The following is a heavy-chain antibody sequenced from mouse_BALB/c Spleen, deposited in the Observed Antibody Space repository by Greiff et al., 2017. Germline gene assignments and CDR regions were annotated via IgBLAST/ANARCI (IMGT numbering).Heavy chain of an antibody. Sequence: QVQLQQSGAELMKPGASVKISCKATGYTFSSYWIEWVKQRPGHGLEWIGEILPGSGSTNYNEKFKGKATFTADTSSNTAYMQLSSLTSEDSAVYYCARWGGYYGGGAMDYWGQGTSVTVSS. CDR3: ARWGGYYGGGAMDY. CDR2: ILPGSGST. CDR1: GYTFSSYW. D-gene: IGHD1-1*01. V-gene: IGHV1-9*01. J-gene: IGHJ4*01.